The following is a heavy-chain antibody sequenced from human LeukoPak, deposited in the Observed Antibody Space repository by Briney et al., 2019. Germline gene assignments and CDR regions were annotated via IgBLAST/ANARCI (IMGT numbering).Heavy chain of an antibody. Sequence: SETLSLTCTVPGGSISSGSYYWGWIRQPPGKGLEWIGNIYYTGSTYYNPSLKSRVTISVDTSKNQFSLKPSSVTAADTAVYYCARNPQLLALDYWGQGTLVTVSS. CDR2: IYYTGST. CDR1: GGSISSGSYY. V-gene: IGHV4-39*07. D-gene: IGHD6-13*01. CDR3: ARNPQLLALDY. J-gene: IGHJ4*02.